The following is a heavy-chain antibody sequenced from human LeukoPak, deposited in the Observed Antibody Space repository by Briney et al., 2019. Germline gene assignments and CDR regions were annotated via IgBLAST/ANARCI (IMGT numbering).Heavy chain of an antibody. V-gene: IGHV4-34*01. CDR1: GGSFSGYY. J-gene: IGHJ4*02. CDR3: ARDRYLAAYFDY. CDR2: INHSGST. Sequence: SETLSLTCAVYGGSFSGYYWSRIRQPPGKGLEWIGEINHSGSTNYNPSLKSRVTISVDTSKNQFSLKLSSVTAADTAVYYCARDRYLAAYFDYWGQGTLVTVSS. D-gene: IGHD2-15*01.